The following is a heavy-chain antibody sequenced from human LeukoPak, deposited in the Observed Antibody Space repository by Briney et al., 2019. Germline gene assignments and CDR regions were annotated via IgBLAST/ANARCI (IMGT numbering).Heavy chain of an antibody. V-gene: IGHV1-2*02. J-gene: IGHJ4*02. CDR3: ARDLGVATLIDY. CDR2: INPNSGGT. D-gene: IGHD1-26*01. CDR1: GYTFTGYY. Sequence: ASVKVSCKASGYTFTGYYTHWVRQAPGQGLEWMGWINPNSGGTNYAQKFQGRVTMTRDTSISTAYMELSALRSDDTAVYYCARDLGVATLIDYWGQGTLVTVSS.